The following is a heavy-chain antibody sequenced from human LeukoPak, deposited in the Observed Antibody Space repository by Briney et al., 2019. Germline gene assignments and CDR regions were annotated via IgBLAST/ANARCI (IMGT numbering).Heavy chain of an antibody. J-gene: IGHJ4*02. CDR3: ARDRLGIVVLSVPSKSFDY. D-gene: IGHD2-2*01. CDR1: GYTFIGYY. V-gene: IGHV1-2*02. Sequence: GASVKVSCKTSGYTFIGYYMHWVRQAPGQGFEWMGWINPKSGGTNYSQKFQGRVTMTMDTSARTAYMELSRLTSDDTAVYYCARDRLGIVVLSVPSKSFDYWGQGTVVTVSS. CDR2: INPKSGGT.